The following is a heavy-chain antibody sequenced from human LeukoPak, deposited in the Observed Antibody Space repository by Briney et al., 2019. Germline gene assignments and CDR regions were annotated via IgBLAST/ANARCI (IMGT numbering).Heavy chain of an antibody. Sequence: SETLSLTCTVSGASISSSDYYWSWIRQPPGKGLEWIGEINHSGGANYNPSLKSRVAISADTSKSQFSLKLGSVTAADTAVYYCARVPLRFLEPFDYWGQGTLVTVSS. D-gene: IGHD3-3*01. CDR1: GASISSSDYY. CDR3: ARVPLRFLEPFDY. V-gene: IGHV4-39*07. CDR2: INHSGGA. J-gene: IGHJ4*02.